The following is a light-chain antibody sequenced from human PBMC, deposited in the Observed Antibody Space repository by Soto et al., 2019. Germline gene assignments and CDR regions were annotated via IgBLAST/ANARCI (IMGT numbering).Light chain of an antibody. CDR3: QQYNNWPLT. CDR2: GAS. V-gene: IGKV3-15*01. Sequence: EVVMTHPPATLSVSQGDRATLSCRASQNVNTNLAWYQQQPGQAPRLLIFGASTWATGIPARFSGSGSGTEFTLTISSLQPEDFAVYYCQQYNNWPLTFGGGTKVDIK. J-gene: IGKJ4*01. CDR1: QNVNTN.